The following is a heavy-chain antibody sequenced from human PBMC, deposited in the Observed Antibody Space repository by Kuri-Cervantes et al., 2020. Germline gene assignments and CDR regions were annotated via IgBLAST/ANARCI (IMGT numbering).Heavy chain of an antibody. CDR1: GGSFSDYY. V-gene: IGHV4-34*01. Sequence: GSLRLSCAVYGGSFSDYYWSWIRQPPGKGLEWIGYIYNNGSTNYNPSLKSRVTISADTSKNQFSLKLSSVTAADTAVYYCARGGHAILTGYSDWGQGTLVTVSS. CDR3: ARGGHAILTGYSD. CDR2: IYNNGST. J-gene: IGHJ4*02. D-gene: IGHD3-9*01.